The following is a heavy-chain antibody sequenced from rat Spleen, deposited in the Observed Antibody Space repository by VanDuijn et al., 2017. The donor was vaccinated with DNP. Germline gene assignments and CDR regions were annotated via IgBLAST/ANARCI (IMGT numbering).Heavy chain of an antibody. J-gene: IGHJ2*01. V-gene: IGHV5-22*01. CDR2: ISYHGGNT. D-gene: IGHD1-11*01. CDR3: ARGGRSYFDY. Sequence: EVQLVESGGDLVQPGRSMKLSCAASGFTFSDYYMAWVRQAPAEGLECVAYISYHGGNTYYGDSVKGRFTISRDNAKSTLYLQMNSLRSEDTATYYCARGGRSYFDYWGQGVMVTVSS. CDR1: GFTFSDYY.